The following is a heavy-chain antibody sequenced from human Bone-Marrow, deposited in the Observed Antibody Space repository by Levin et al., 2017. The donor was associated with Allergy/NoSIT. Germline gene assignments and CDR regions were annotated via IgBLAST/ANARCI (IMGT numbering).Heavy chain of an antibody. J-gene: IGHJ4*02. Sequence: SETLSLTCTVSGGSISSYYLSWIRQPPGKGLEGIGYIHNSGSTNYNPSLKSRVTMSIDTSKNQFSLKLSSVTAADTAVYYCAWSPNTPYFDYWGQGTLVTVSS. CDR3: AWSPNTPYFDY. CDR1: GGSISSYY. CDR2: IHNSGST. V-gene: IGHV4-59*01. D-gene: IGHD2-8*02.